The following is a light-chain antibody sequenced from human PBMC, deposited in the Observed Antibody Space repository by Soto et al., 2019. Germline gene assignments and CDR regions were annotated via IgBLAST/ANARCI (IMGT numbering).Light chain of an antibody. CDR3: QQYGSYPLT. CDR2: AAS. CDR1: QGISSY. J-gene: IGKJ4*01. Sequence: AIRMTQSPSSFSASTGDRVTITCRASQGISSYLAWYQQKAGKAPKLLIYAASTLQSGVPSRFSGSGSGTDFTLTISRLQSEDLATYYCQQYGSYPLTFGGGTKVEIK. V-gene: IGKV1-8*01.